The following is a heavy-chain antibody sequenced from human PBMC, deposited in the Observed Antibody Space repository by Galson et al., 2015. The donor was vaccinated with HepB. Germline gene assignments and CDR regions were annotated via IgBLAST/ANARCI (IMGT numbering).Heavy chain of an antibody. CDR3: AKEIIEVPAPSRYFDN. CDR2: ISGSGGST. V-gene: IGHV3-23*01. CDR1: GFIFSSYG. J-gene: IGHJ4*02. D-gene: IGHD2-2*01. Sequence: LRLSCAASGFIFSSYGMSWVRQAPGKGLEWVSAISGSGGSTFYADSVKGRLTISRDNSRNTLHLQVNSLRAEDTALYFCAKEIIEVPAPSRYFDNWGRGTLVTVSS.